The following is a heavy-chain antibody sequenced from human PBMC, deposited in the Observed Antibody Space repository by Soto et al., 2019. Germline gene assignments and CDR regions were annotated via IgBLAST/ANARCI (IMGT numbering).Heavy chain of an antibody. Sequence: QVQLVESGGGVVQPGRSLRLSCAASGFTLSTYGMHWVRQAPGKGLEWVALISRDGSASYYADSVKGRFIISRDTSNNTLYMQMNGLRTEDTAVYYCAKYSSSSHYYYYYGMDVWGQGTTVTVSS. J-gene: IGHJ6*02. CDR3: AKYSSSSHYYYYYGMDV. V-gene: IGHV3-30*18. CDR2: ISRDGSAS. D-gene: IGHD6-6*01. CDR1: GFTLSTYG.